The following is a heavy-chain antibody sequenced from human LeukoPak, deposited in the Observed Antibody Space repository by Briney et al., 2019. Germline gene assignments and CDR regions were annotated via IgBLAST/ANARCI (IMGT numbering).Heavy chain of an antibody. J-gene: IGHJ4*02. CDR3: ASALSWYGSPYDY. CDR2: INSDGSST. V-gene: IGHV3-74*01. D-gene: IGHD3-10*01. Sequence: GGSLRLSCAASGFTFSSYWMHWVRQAPGKGVVWVSRINSDGSSTSYADSVKGRFTISRDNAKNTLYLQMNSLRAEDTAVYYCASALSWYGSPYDYWGQGTLVTVSS. CDR1: GFTFSSYW.